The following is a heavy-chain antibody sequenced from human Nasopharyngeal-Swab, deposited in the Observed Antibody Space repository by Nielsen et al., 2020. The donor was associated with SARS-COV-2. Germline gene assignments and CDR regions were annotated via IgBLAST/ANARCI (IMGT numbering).Heavy chain of an antibody. V-gene: IGHV3-23*01. D-gene: IGHD2-2*01. Sequence: GGSLRLSCAASGFTFSSYAMSWVRQAPGKGLEWVSAISGSGGSTYYADSVKGRFTISRDNSKNTLYLQMNSLRAEDTAVYYCAKDRGRTIVVVPAAIGTDVWGQGTTVTVSS. CDR2: ISGSGGST. CDR3: AKDRGRTIVVVPAAIGTDV. CDR1: GFTFSSYA. J-gene: IGHJ6*02.